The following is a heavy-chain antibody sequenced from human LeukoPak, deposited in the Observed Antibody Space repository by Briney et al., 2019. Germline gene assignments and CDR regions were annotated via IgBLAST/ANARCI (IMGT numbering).Heavy chain of an antibody. V-gene: IGHV1-2*02. J-gene: IGHJ3*02. Sequence: ASVKVSFKASGYTFTGYYMHWVRQAPGQGLEWMGWIHPNSGGTNYAQKFQARVTMTRDTSISTAYMELSRLRSDDTAVYYCATSGYAYGALDIWGQGTMVTVSS. D-gene: IGHD5-18*01. CDR3: ATSGYAYGALDI. CDR2: IHPNSGGT. CDR1: GYTFTGYY.